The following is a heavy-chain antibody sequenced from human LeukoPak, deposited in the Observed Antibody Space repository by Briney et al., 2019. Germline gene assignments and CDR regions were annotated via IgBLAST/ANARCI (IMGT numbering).Heavy chain of an antibody. J-gene: IGHJ4*02. CDR2: IKSKTDGGTT. D-gene: IGHD3-10*01. V-gene: IGHV3-15*01. Sequence: GGSLRLSCAASGFTVSSNYMSWVRQAPGKGLEWVGRIKSKTDGGTTDYAAPVKGRFTISRDDSKNTLYLQMNSLKTEDTAVYYCTTGVVFVVWFGELYDYWGQGTLVTVSS. CDR3: TTGVVFVVWFGELYDY. CDR1: GFTVSSNY.